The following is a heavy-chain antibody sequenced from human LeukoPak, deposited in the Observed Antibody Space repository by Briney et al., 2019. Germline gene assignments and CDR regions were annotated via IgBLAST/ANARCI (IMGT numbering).Heavy chain of an antibody. CDR3: AKAYDYGGIEWYFDL. V-gene: IGHV3-23*01. D-gene: IGHD4-23*01. J-gene: IGHJ2*01. CDR2: ISGSGGST. CDR1: GFTFSSYA. Sequence: PGGSLRLSCAASGFTFSSYAMSWVRQAPGKGLEWVSAISGSGGSTYYADSVKGRFTISRDNSKNTLYLQMNSLRAEDTAVYYCAKAYDYGGIEWYFDLWGRGTLVTVSS.